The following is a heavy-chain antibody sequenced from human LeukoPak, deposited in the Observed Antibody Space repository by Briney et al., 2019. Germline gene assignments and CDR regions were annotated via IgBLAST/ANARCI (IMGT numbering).Heavy chain of an antibody. CDR2: IKEDGSET. D-gene: IGHD5-24*01. Sequence: GGSLRLSCAASGFTFSNYWMSWVRQAPGKGPEWMGNIKEDGSETYYVDSVKGRFTISRDNAQNSLYLHMHSLRVEDTAVYYCARGFPRGRWLHYDYWGQGTLVTVSS. V-gene: IGHV3-7*03. J-gene: IGHJ4*02. CDR1: GFTFSNYW. CDR3: ARGFPRGRWLHYDY.